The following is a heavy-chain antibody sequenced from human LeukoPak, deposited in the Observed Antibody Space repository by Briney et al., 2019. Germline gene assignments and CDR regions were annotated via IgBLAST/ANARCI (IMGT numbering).Heavy chain of an antibody. CDR1: GYTFTGYY. J-gene: IGHJ5*02. V-gene: IGHV1-2*02. Sequence: ASVKVSCKASGYTFTGYYMHWVRQAPGQGLEWMGWINPNSGGTNYAQKFQGRVTMTRDTSISTAYMELSRLRSDDTAVYYCAREAVVPAAISEWFDPRGQGTLVTVSS. D-gene: IGHD2-2*01. CDR2: INPNSGGT. CDR3: AREAVVPAAISEWFDP.